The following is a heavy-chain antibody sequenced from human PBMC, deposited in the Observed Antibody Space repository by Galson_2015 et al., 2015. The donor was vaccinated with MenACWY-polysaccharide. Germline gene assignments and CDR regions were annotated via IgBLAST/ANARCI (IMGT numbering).Heavy chain of an antibody. CDR3: AKRALMVTSLFYGMDV. D-gene: IGHD2-8*01. J-gene: IGHJ6*02. CDR2: ISGSGSTT. CDR1: GFTFSNYA. V-gene: IGHV3-23*01. Sequence: SLRLSCAASGFTFSNYAMSWVRQAPGKGLDWVSAISGSGSTTYYADSVKGRFAISRDNSKNTLYLQMSSLRAEDTAVYYCAKRALMVTSLFYGMDVWGQGTTVTVSS.